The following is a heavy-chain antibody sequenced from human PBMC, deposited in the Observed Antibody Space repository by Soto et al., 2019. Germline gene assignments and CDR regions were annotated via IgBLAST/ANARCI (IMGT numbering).Heavy chain of an antibody. CDR3: ARTYSSSWRANYFDY. Sequence: SETLSLTCTVSGGSISSYYWSWIRQPPGKGLEWIGYIYYSGSTNYNPSLKSRVTISVDTSKNQFSLKLSSVTAADTAVYYCARTYSSSWRANYFDYWGQGTLVTVSS. CDR1: GGSISSYY. J-gene: IGHJ4*02. V-gene: IGHV4-59*01. CDR2: IYYSGST. D-gene: IGHD6-13*01.